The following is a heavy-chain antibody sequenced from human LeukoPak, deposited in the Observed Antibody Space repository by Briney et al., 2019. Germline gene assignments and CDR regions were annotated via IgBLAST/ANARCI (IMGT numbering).Heavy chain of an antibody. V-gene: IGHV3-48*03. CDR2: ISSSGSTI. CDR1: GFTFSSYE. Sequence: GGSLRLSCAASGFTFSSYEMNWVRQAPGKGLEWVSYISSSGSTIYYADSVKGRFTISRDNAKNSLYLQMNSLRAEDTAVYYCATIGRYGSGDYWGQGTLVTVSS. J-gene: IGHJ4*02. D-gene: IGHD3-10*01. CDR3: ATIGRYGSGDY.